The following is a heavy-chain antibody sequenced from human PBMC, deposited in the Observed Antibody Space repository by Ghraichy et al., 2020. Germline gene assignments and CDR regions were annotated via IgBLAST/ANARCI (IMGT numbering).Heavy chain of an antibody. CDR1: GDSVGSSASH. Sequence: SETLSLTCTVFGDSVGSSASHWGWIRQTPGEGLEWIGSIYYNGNTYYNPSLKSRVTISIDTSKNQFSLNLRSVTAAASAVYYGARDRHSERSGRFDSWGQGTLVTVSS. D-gene: IGHD1-26*01. CDR2: IYYNGNT. J-gene: IGHJ5*01. V-gene: IGHV4-39*07. CDR3: ARDRHSERSGRFDS.